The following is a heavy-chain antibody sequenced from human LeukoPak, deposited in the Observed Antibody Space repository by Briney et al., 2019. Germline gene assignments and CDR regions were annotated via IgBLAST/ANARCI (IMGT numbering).Heavy chain of an antibody. D-gene: IGHD1-26*01. J-gene: IGHJ3*02. CDR2: MNPNSGNT. CDR3: ARGPSELGAFDI. Sequence: SVKVSCKASGYTFTSYDINWVRQATGQGLEWMGWMNPNSGNTGYAQKFQGRVTITRNTSISTAYMELSSLRSEDTAVYYCARGPSELGAFDIWGQGTMVTVSS. CDR1: GYTFTSYD. V-gene: IGHV1-8*03.